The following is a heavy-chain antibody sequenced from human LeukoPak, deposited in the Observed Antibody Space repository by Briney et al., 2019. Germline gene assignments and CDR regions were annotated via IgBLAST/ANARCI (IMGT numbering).Heavy chain of an antibody. CDR2: ISAYNGNT. CDR1: GYTFTSYG. CDR3: ARHVSGYDETYMDV. J-gene: IGHJ6*03. D-gene: IGHD5-12*01. V-gene: IGHV1-18*01. Sequence: ASVKVSCKASGYTFTSYGISWVRQAPGQGLEWMGWISAYNGNTNYAQKLQGRVTMTTDTSTSTAYMELRSLRSDDTAVYYCARHVSGYDETYMDVWGKGTTVTVSS.